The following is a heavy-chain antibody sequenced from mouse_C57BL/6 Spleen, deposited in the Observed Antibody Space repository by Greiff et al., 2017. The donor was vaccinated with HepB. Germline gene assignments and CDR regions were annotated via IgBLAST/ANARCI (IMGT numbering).Heavy chain of an antibody. CDR3: ARGTGFDY. CDR1: GYTFTSYW. V-gene: IGHV1-50*01. D-gene: IGHD3-3*01. Sequence: QVQLQHPGAELVKPGASVKLSCKASGYTFTSYWMQWVKQRPGQGLEWIGEIDPSDSYTNYNQKFKGKATLTVDTSSSTAYMQLSSLTSEDSAVYYCARGTGFDYWGQGTTLTVSS. CDR2: IDPSDSYT. J-gene: IGHJ2*01.